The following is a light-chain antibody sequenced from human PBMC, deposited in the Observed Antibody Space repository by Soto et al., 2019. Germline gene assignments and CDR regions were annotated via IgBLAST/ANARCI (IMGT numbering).Light chain of an antibody. CDR1: QTVSSSY. J-gene: IGKJ2*01. Sequence: EIVLTQSPGTLSLSPGQRATLSCRASQTVSSSYLAWYQQKPGQAPRLLSYGASGRATGIPDRFSGSGSGTDFTLTISRLEPEAFAVYYCQQYGNYRYTFSQGTKLEIK. V-gene: IGKV3-20*01. CDR2: GAS. CDR3: QQYGNYRYT.